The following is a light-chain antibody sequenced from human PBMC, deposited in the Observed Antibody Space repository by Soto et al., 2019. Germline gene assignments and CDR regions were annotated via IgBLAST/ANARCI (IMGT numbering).Light chain of an antibody. V-gene: IGKV4-1*01. J-gene: IGKJ3*01. CDR3: QQYYSIPPT. CDR1: QRVLYSSNNKNY. CDR2: WAS. Sequence: DIVLTQSPDSLAVSLGERATINCKSSQRVLYSSNNKNYLAWYQQKSGQPPKLLIYWASTRESGVPDRFSGSGSGTDFTLTISSLQAEDVAVYYCQQYYSIPPTFGPGTKVDIK.